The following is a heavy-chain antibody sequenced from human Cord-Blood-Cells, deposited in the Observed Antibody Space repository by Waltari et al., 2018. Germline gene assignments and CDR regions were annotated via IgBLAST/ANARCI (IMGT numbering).Heavy chain of an antibody. V-gene: IGHV1-69-2*01. J-gene: IGHJ6*02. D-gene: IGHD6-6*01. CDR1: GYTFTDYY. CDR3: ATGTLYSSSYYYYGMDV. Sequence: EVQLVQSGAEVKKPGATVKISSKVSGYTFTDYYMHWVQQAPGKGLEWMGLVDPEDGETIYAEKFQGRVTITADTSTDTAYMELSSLRSEDTAVYYCATGTLYSSSYYYYGMDVWGQGTTVTVSS. CDR2: VDPEDGET.